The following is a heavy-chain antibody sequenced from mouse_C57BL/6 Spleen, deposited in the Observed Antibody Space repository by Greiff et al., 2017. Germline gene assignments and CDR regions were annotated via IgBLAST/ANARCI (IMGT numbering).Heavy chain of an antibody. J-gene: IGHJ3*01. Sequence: VQLQQSGAELVRPGTSVKVSCKASGYAFTNYLIEWVKQRPGQGLEWIGVINPGSGGTNYNEKFKGKATLTADKSSSTAYMQLSSLTSEDSAVYFCARYDYDGAWFAYWGQGTLVTVSA. CDR2: INPGSGGT. CDR3: ARYDYDGAWFAY. D-gene: IGHD2-4*01. CDR1: GYAFTNYL. V-gene: IGHV1-54*01.